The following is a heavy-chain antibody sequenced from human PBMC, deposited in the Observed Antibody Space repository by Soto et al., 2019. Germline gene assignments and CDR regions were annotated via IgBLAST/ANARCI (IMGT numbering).Heavy chain of an antibody. CDR1: GFTFSSYA. V-gene: IGHV3-30-3*01. CDR2: ISYDGSNK. J-gene: IGHJ6*02. D-gene: IGHD3-3*01. CDR3: ATHFYDFWSGYYTPGSQYGMDV. Sequence: GGSPRLSCAASGFTFSSYAMHWVRQAPGKGLEWVAVISYDGSNKYYADSVKGRFTISRDNSKNTLYLQMNSLRAEDTAVYYCATHFYDFWSGYYTPGSQYGMDVWGQGTTVTVSS.